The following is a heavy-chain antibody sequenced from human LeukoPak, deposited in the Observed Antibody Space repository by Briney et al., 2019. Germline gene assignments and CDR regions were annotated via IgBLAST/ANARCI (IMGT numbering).Heavy chain of an antibody. CDR2: IYHSGST. CDR3: ARATTVVTLDY. V-gene: IGHV4-30-2*01. Sequence: PSQTLSLTCAVSGGSISSGGYSWRWIRQPPGKGLEWIGYIYHSGSTYYNPSLKSRVTISVDRSKNQFSLKLSSVTAADTAVYYCARATTVVTLDYWGQGTLVTVSS. D-gene: IGHD4-23*01. CDR1: GGSISSGGYS. J-gene: IGHJ4*02.